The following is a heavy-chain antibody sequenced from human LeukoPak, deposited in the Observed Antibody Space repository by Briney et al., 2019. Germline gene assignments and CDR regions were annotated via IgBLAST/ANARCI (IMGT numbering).Heavy chain of an antibody. J-gene: IGHJ4*02. D-gene: IGHD3-22*01. V-gene: IGHV4-4*07. Sequence: SETLSLTCTVSGGSISSYYWSWIRQPAGKGLEWIGRIYTSGGTNYNPSLKSRVTMSVDTSKNQFSLKLSSVTAADTAVYYCARDRYYYDSTGYFDYWGQGTLVTVSS. CDR2: IYTSGGT. CDR3: ARDRYYYDSTGYFDY. CDR1: GGSISSYY.